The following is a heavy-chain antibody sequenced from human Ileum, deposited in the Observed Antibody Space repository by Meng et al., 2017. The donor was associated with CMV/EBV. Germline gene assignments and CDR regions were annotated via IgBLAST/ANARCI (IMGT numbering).Heavy chain of an antibody. J-gene: IGHJ4*02. V-gene: IGHV3-23*01. CDR1: GFTFRNYA. CDR3: AKDFNYGDYLDY. D-gene: IGHD4-17*01. CDR2: ISPSGSST. Sequence: GGSLRLSCTGSGFTFRNYAMNWVRQAPGKGLEWLSRISPSGSSTFYADSIKGRFTISRDNSNNTLFLQMNSLGAEDTAMYYCAKDFNYGDYLDYWGQGTPVTVSS.